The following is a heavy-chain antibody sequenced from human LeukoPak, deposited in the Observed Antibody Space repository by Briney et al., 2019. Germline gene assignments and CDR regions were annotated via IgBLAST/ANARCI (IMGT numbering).Heavy chain of an antibody. Sequence: SEILSLTCAVYGGSLSGYYWSWIRQSPGKGLEWIGEVNHSGSTTYNASLKSRVTISVDTSKNQFSLKLTSVTAADTAVYYCARLELGLGAFDIWGQGTMVTVSS. V-gene: IGHV4-34*01. D-gene: IGHD7-27*01. J-gene: IGHJ3*02. CDR1: GGSLSGYY. CDR2: VNHSGST. CDR3: ARLELGLGAFDI.